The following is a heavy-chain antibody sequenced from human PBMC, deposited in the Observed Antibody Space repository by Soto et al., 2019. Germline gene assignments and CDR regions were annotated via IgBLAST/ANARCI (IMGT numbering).Heavy chain of an antibody. CDR1: GYTFTSYY. V-gene: IGHV1-46*01. J-gene: IGHJ3*02. CDR2: INPSGGST. D-gene: IGHD5-12*01. CDR3: ARDRPKYSDPYDAFDI. Sequence: ASVKVSCKASGYTFTSYYMHWVRQAPGQGLEWMGIINPSGGSTSYAQKFQGRVTMTRDTSTSTVYMELSSLRSEDTAVYYCARDRPKYSDPYDAFDIWGQGTMVTVSS.